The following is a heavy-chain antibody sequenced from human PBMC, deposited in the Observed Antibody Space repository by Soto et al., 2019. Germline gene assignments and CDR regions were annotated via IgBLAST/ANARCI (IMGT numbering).Heavy chain of an antibody. CDR1: GYTFSSYG. V-gene: IGHV1-18*01. Sequence: QVQLVQSGAEVKKPGASVKVSCKASGYTFSSYGISWVRQAPGQGLEWMGWISAYNGNTKNAQKLQGRGNKTTDTTTSTAYMEPRSLRSDDTALYYWAREPNYFDHWGQGTLGTVSS. CDR3: AREPNYFDH. CDR2: ISAYNGNT. J-gene: IGHJ4*01.